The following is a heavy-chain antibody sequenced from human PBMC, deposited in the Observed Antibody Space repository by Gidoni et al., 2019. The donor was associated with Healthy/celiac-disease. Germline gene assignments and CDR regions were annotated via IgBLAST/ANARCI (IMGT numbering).Heavy chain of an antibody. V-gene: IGHV3-30*04. CDR2: ISYDGSNK. CDR1: GFTFSSYA. J-gene: IGHJ6*02. D-gene: IGHD3-22*01. CDR3: ARDGSGYYLVYYYYGMDV. Sequence: PGRSLRLSCAASGFTFSSYAMHWVRQAPGKGLEWVAVISYDGSNKYYADSVKGRFTISRDNSKNTLYLQMNSLRAEDTAVYYCARDGSGYYLVYYYYGMDVWGQGTTVTVSS.